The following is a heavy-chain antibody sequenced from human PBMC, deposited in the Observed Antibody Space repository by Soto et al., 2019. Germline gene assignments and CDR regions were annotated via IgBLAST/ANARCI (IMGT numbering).Heavy chain of an antibody. CDR2: ISGSGGST. J-gene: IGHJ4*02. CDR1: GFTFSSYA. V-gene: IGHV3-23*01. CDR3: AKAPTHVRGVIIAPFDY. Sequence: PGGSLRLSCAASGFTFSSYAMSWVRQAPGKGLEWVSAISGSGGSTYYADSVKGRFTISRDSSKNTLYLQMNSLRAEDTAVYYCAKAPTHVRGVIIAPFDYWGQGTLVTSPQ. D-gene: IGHD3-10*01.